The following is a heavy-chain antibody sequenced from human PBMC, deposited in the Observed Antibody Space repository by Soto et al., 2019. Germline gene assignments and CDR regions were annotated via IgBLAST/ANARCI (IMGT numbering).Heavy chain of an antibody. V-gene: IGHV3-21*01. Sequence: GGSLRLSCAASGFTFSSYSMNWVRQAPGKGLEWVSSISSSSSYIYYADSVKGRFTISRDNAKNSLYLQMNSLRAEDTAVYYCARDKGYCSGGSCPAGAFETWGQGTMVTVSS. CDR1: GFTFSSYS. CDR2: ISSSSSYI. J-gene: IGHJ3*02. CDR3: ARDKGYCSGGSCPAGAFET. D-gene: IGHD2-15*01.